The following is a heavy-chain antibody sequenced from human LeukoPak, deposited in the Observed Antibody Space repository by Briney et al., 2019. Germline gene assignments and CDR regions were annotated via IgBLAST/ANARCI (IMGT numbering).Heavy chain of an antibody. CDR2: INPSGGST. Sequence: ASVKVSCKASGYSFTDKYLHWVRQAPGQGLEWMGIINPSGGSTSYAQKFQGRVTMTRDMSTSTVYMELSRLRSDDTAVYYCARSIRRYCSGGSCYSSWFDPWGQGTLVTVSS. CDR3: ARSIRRYCSGGSCYSSWFDP. J-gene: IGHJ5*02. V-gene: IGHV1-46*01. D-gene: IGHD2-15*01. CDR1: GYSFTDKY.